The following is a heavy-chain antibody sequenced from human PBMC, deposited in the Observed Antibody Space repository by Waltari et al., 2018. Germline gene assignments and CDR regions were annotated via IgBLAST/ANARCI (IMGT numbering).Heavy chain of an antibody. CDR3: ARDAIVGATNWFDP. CDR2: IKQDGSEK. J-gene: IGHJ5*02. D-gene: IGHD1-26*01. CDR1: GFTFSSYW. Sequence: EVQLVESGGGLVQPGGSLRLSCAASGFTFSSYWMSWVRQAPGKGLEWVANIKQDGSEKYYVDSVKGRFTISRDNAKNSLYLQMNGLRAEDTAVYYCARDAIVGATNWFDPWGQGTLVTVSS. V-gene: IGHV3-7*01.